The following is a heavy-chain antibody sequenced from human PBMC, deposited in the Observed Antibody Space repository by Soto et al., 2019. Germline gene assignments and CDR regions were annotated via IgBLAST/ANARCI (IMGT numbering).Heavy chain of an antibody. CDR2: IYHSGST. CDR1: GGSISSSNW. J-gene: IGHJ6*02. Sequence: KPSETLSLTCAVSGGSISSSNWWSWVRQPPGKGLEWIGEIYHSGSTNYNPSLKSRVTISVDKSKNQFSLKLSSVTAADTAVYYCARGAIVVVPAAFGYYYGMDVWGQGTTVTVSS. V-gene: IGHV4-4*02. D-gene: IGHD2-2*01. CDR3: ARGAIVVVPAAFGYYYGMDV.